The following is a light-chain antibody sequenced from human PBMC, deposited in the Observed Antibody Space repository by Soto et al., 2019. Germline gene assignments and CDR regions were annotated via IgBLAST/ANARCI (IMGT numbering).Light chain of an antibody. Sequence: EIVLTQSPGTLSLSPGERATLSCRASQSVSNNYLAWYQQKPSQAPRLLIYGASNRATGIPDRFSGSGSGTDFTLTISRLEPEDFAVYYCQQFSSYPLTFGGGTKVDIK. CDR2: GAS. CDR1: QSVSNNY. CDR3: QQFSSYPLT. V-gene: IGKV3-20*01. J-gene: IGKJ4*01.